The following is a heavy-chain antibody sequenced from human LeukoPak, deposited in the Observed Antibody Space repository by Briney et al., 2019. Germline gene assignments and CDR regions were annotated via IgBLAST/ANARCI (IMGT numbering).Heavy chain of an antibody. CDR2: MSGRGVST. Sequence: SGGSLRLSCAASGFTFTNYAMSWARQAPGKGLEWVSGMSGRGVSTYYADSVKGRFTISSDNSKNTLYLQMNSLRAEDTAIYYCAKDCNGGNCYIDYWGQGTLVTVAS. CDR3: AKDCNGGNCYIDY. CDR1: GFTFTNYA. V-gene: IGHV3-23*01. J-gene: IGHJ4*02. D-gene: IGHD2-15*01.